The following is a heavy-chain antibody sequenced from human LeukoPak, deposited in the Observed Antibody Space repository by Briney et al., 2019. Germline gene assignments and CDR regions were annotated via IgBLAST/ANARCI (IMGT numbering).Heavy chain of an antibody. D-gene: IGHD2-15*01. CDR3: ARVYCSGGSCYYFDY. Sequence: SGTLSLTCAVYGGSFSGYYWSWIRQPPGKGLEWIGEINHSGSTNYNPSLKSRVTISVDTSKNQFSLKLSSVTAADTAVYYCARVYCSGGSCYYFDYWGQGTLVTVSS. CDR1: GGSFSGYY. J-gene: IGHJ4*02. V-gene: IGHV4-34*01. CDR2: INHSGST.